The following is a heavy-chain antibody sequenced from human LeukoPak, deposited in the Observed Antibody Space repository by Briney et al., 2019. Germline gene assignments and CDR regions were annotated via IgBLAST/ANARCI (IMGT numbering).Heavy chain of an antibody. CDR3: ARGEYYYDGGY. Sequence: RPGGSLRLSCVVSGLTPSNYWMSWVRQAPGKGLEWVANIKEDGSEKYYVDSVKGRFTISRDNAKNSLYLQMNSLRAEDTAVYYCARGEYYYDGGYWGQGTLVTVSS. V-gene: IGHV3-7*03. D-gene: IGHD3-22*01. CDR2: IKEDGSEK. J-gene: IGHJ4*02. CDR1: GLTPSNYW.